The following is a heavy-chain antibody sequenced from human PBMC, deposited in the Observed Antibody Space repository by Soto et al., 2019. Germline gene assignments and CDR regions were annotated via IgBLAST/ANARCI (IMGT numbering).Heavy chain of an antibody. Sequence: EVQLLQSGGGLVQPGGSVRHSCAASGFAFSNYAMTWVRQAPGKGLEWVSAISGGGGSTYYADSVKGRFTISRDNSKNTLYLQMNSLGAEDTAVYYCAKVVNRATSGTKWADAFDIWGQGTLVTVSS. CDR1: GFAFSNYA. V-gene: IGHV3-23*01. J-gene: IGHJ3*02. CDR3: AKVVNRATSGTKWADAFDI. CDR2: ISGGGGST. D-gene: IGHD1-26*01.